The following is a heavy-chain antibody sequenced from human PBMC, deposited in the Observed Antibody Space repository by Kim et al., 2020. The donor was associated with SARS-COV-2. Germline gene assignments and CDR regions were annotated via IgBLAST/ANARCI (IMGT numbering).Heavy chain of an antibody. D-gene: IGHD3-22*01. J-gene: IGHJ4*02. CDR2: ISSSSSYI. CDR1: GFTFSSYS. CDR3: AREEYYYDSSGYYLDYFDY. V-gene: IGHV3-21*01. Sequence: GGSLRLSCAASGFTFSSYSMNWVRQAPGKGLEWVSSISSSSSYIYYADSVKGRFTISRDNAKNSLYLQMNSLRAEDTAVYYCAREEYYYDSSGYYLDYFDYWGQGTLVTVSS.